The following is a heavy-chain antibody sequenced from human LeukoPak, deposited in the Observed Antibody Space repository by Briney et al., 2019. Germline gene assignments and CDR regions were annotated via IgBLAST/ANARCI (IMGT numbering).Heavy chain of an antibody. CDR1: GYTFTSYG. CDR2: ISAKKGNT. V-gene: IGHV1-18*01. D-gene: IGHD6-19*01. CDR3: ARDMYSSGRVPFDY. J-gene: IGHJ4*02. Sequence: ASVKVSCKASGYTFTSYGISWVRQAPGQGLEWMGWISAKKGNTDYAQKLQGRVTMTTDTSTSTAYMELRSPRSDDTAVYYCARDMYSSGRVPFDYWGQGTLVTVSS.